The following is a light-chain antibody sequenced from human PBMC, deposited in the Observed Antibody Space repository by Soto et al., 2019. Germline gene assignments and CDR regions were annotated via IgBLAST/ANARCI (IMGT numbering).Light chain of an antibody. V-gene: IGLV1-44*01. CDR3: ATWDDSLNGWV. J-gene: IGLJ3*02. CDR1: SNIGSRS. CDR2: GTD. Sequence: QSVLTQPPSASATPGQRVTMSCSGSNIGSRSVYWYQHLPGTAPQLLIYGTDLRPSGVPDRFSGSKSGTSASLAISGLQSEDEANYYCATWDDSLNGWVFGGGTKLTVL.